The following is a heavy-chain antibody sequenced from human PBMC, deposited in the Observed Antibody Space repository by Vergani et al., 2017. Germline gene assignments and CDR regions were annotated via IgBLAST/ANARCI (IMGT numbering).Heavy chain of an antibody. CDR1: GFTFSSYS. V-gene: IGHV3-48*01. J-gene: IGHJ6*02. CDR2: ISSSSSTI. Sequence: DVQLVESGGGLVQPGGSLRLSCAASGFTFSSYSMNWVRQAPGKGLEWVSYISSSSSTIYYADSVKGRFTIARDNAKHSLYLQMNSLRAEDTAVYYCARGGSGSYSPYYYYYGMDVWGQGTTVTVSS. D-gene: IGHD3-10*01. CDR3: ARGGSGSYSPYYYYYGMDV.